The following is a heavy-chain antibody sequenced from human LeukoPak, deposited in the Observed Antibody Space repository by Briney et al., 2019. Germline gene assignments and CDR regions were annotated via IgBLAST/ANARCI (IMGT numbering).Heavy chain of an antibody. CDR1: GYTFTSYG. V-gene: IGHV1-18*01. CDR2: ISAYNGNT. J-gene: IGHJ5*02. Sequence: ASVKVSCKASGYTFTSYGISWVRQAPGQGLEWMGWISAYNGNTNYAQKLQGRVTMTTDTSTSTAYMELRSLRSDDTAVYYCAGLTYYYDSSGFNWFDPWGQGTLVTVSS. CDR3: AGLTYYYDSSGFNWFDP. D-gene: IGHD3-22*01.